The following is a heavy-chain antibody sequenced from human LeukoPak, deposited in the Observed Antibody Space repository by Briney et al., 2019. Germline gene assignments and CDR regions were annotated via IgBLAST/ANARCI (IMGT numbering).Heavy chain of an antibody. CDR1: GDSISGYY. CDR3: ARHRFGHLFDY. CDR2: VYHTGHT. D-gene: IGHD3-16*01. V-gene: IGHV4-59*01. J-gene: IGHJ4*02. Sequence: SETLSLTCTVSGDSISGYYWSWIRQPPGKGLEWIGYVYHTGHTHYRPSLKSRVTVSLDTSRNQVSLILSSVTAADTAVYYCARHRFGHLFDYWGQGTLVIVSS.